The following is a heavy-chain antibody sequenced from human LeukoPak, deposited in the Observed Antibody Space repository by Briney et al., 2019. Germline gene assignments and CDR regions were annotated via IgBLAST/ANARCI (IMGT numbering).Heavy chain of an antibody. CDR2: IIPIFGTV. Sequence: GASLKVSCKASGGTFSSYAISWVRQAPGQGLEWMGGIIPIFGTVNYAQKFQGRVTITADESTSTAYMEPSSLRSEDTAVYYCARDRRVDTAMVIYYGMDVWGQGTTVTVSS. CDR3: ARDRRVDTAMVIYYGMDV. J-gene: IGHJ6*02. CDR1: GGTFSSYA. V-gene: IGHV1-69*13. D-gene: IGHD5-18*01.